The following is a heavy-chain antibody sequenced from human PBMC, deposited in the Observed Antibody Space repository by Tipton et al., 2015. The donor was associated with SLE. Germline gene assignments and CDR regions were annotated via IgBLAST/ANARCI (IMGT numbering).Heavy chain of an antibody. J-gene: IGHJ4*02. CDR3: ARGGNGYSFFDY. CDR1: GGSISSYY. Sequence: TLSLTCTVSGGSISSYYWSWIRQPPGKGLEWIGYIYYSGSTNYNPSLKSRVTISVDTSKNQFSLKLSSVTAADMAVYYCARGGNGYSFFDYWGQGTLVTVSS. CDR2: IYYSGST. D-gene: IGHD2-21*01. V-gene: IGHV4-59*01.